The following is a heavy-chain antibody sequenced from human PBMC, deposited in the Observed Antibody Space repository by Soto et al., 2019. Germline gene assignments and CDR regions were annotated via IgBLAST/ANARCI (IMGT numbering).Heavy chain of an antibody. Sequence: QVQLQESGPGLVKPSQNLSLTCTVSCGSISSGGTGYYWPWIRQHPGKGLECIGYIYYTGNTYYNPSLKSRPTISIDPSEIPFSLKLTSVTAADTAVYFCASGHDAYKVRYWGQGTLVTVSS. J-gene: IGHJ4*02. CDR3: ASGHDAYKVRY. CDR2: IYYTGNT. CDR1: CGSISSGGTGYY. V-gene: IGHV4-31*03. D-gene: IGHD1-1*01.